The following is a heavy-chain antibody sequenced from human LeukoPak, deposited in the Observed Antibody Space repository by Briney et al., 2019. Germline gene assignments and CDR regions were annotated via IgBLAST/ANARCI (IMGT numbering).Heavy chain of an antibody. D-gene: IGHD3-10*01. J-gene: IGHJ4*02. Sequence: SETLSLTCTVSGDSISSSTYYWSWIRQPAGKGLEWIGRIYTSGSTNYNPSLKSRVTMSVDTSKNQFSLKLSSVTAADTAVYYCARDGFGELFGDYWGQGTLVTVSS. CDR2: IYTSGST. CDR1: GDSISSSTYY. V-gene: IGHV4-61*02. CDR3: ARDGFGELFGDY.